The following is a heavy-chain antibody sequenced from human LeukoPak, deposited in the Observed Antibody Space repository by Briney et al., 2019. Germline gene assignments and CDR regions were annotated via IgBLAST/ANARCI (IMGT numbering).Heavy chain of an antibody. Sequence: PGGSLRLSCAASGFTFSSYAVNWVRQAPGKGLEGGSAISSSGGTTYYAYSVKGRFSISRDNSKNMLYLQMNSLRAEDTAVYYCAKDRNSWPTNFDSWGQGTLVTVS. CDR3: AKDRNSWPTNFDS. D-gene: IGHD2/OR15-2a*01. CDR1: GFTFSSYA. V-gene: IGHV3-23*01. J-gene: IGHJ4*02. CDR2: ISSSGGTT.